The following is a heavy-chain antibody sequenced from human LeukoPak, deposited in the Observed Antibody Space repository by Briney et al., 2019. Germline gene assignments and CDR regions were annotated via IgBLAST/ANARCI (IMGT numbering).Heavy chain of an antibody. D-gene: IGHD5-24*01. Sequence: SETLSLTCTVSGGSLSSSSYYWGWIRQPPGKGLEWVGSIYYSGSTYYNPSLKSRVTISVGTSKNQFSLKLSSVTAADTAVYYCARRKMDYFDYWGQGTLVTVSS. CDR2: IYYSGST. V-gene: IGHV4-39*01. CDR1: GGSLSSSSYY. CDR3: ARRKMDYFDY. J-gene: IGHJ4*02.